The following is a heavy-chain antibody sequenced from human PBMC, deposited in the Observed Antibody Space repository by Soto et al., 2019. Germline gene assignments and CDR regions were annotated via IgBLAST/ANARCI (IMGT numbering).Heavy chain of an antibody. Sequence: SGGSLRLSCAASGFTFSNYAMNWVRQAPGKGLEWVSYISHKSSAIYHADSVKGRFTISRDNAKNSLYLQMNSLRDEDTAVYYCARARFQVLYGKPYFDSWGQGTLVTVSS. CDR3: ARARFQVLYGKPYFDS. D-gene: IGHD2-2*02. J-gene: IGHJ4*02. V-gene: IGHV3-48*02. CDR2: ISHKSSAI. CDR1: GFTFSNYA.